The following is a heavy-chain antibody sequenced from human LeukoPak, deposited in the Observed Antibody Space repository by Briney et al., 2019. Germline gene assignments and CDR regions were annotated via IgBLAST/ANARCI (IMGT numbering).Heavy chain of an antibody. CDR3: ARDGYQQQLLYFDY. Sequence: SETLSLTCTVSGGSISGTSYYWGWIRQSPGKGLEWIGSIIYSGSTYYNPSLMSRVTMSVDTSENQFSLKLSSVTAADTAVYYCARDGYQQQLLYFDYWGQGTLVTVSS. J-gene: IGHJ4*02. CDR1: GGSISGTSYY. V-gene: IGHV4-39*07. CDR2: IIYSGST. D-gene: IGHD6-13*01.